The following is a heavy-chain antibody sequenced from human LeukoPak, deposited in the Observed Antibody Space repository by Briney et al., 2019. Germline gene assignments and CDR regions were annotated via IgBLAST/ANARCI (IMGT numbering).Heavy chain of an antibody. CDR2: INTDGSST. D-gene: IGHD6-25*01. Sequence: GGSLRLSCAASGFTFSSYWMHWVRQAPGKGLVWVSRINTDGSSTTYADSVKGRFTISRDNAKNTLYLQMNSLRAEDTAVYYCARAEQRLSTYFDYWGQGTLVTVSS. CDR3: ARAEQRLSTYFDY. CDR1: GFTFSSYW. J-gene: IGHJ4*02. V-gene: IGHV3-74*01.